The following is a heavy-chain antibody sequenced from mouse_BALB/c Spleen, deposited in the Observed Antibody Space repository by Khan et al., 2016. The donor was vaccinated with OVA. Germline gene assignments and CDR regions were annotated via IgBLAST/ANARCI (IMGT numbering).Heavy chain of an antibody. CDR2: INPYTGET. D-gene: IGHD2-1*01. J-gene: IGHJ3*01. Sequence: QIQLLQSGPELKKPGDTVKMSCKASGYTFTNYGMNWMKQAPGKGLKWMGWINPYTGETTYADDFKGRVAFSLETSSSTAYLHINTLKNEDTATYFCARSNGNYWFGYWGQGTLVTVSA. CDR1: GYTFTNYG. V-gene: IGHV9-3-1*01. CDR3: ARSNGNYWFGY.